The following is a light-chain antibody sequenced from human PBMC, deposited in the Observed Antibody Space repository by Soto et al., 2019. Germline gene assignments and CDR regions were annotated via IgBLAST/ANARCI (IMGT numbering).Light chain of an antibody. CDR1: ETITRY. J-gene: IGKJ5*01. V-gene: IGKV1-39*01. CDR2: AAS. Sequence: DIQMTQSPSSLSASVGERVIITCRASETITRYLNWYQSKPGKAPRLLISAASSLQSGVPSRFSGSGSGTDFTLTISSLQPEDFATYYCQQSSSTPITFGQGTRPEIK. CDR3: QQSSSTPIT.